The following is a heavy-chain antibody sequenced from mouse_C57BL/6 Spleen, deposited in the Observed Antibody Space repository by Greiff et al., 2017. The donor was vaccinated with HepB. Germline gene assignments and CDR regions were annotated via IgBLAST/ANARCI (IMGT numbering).Heavy chain of an antibody. J-gene: IGHJ2*01. D-gene: IGHD6-5*01. CDR3: ARGAYDGYFDY. V-gene: IGHV3-1*01. Sequence: DVQLQESGPGMVKPSQSLSLTCTVTGYSITSGYDWHWIRHFPGNKLEWMGYISYSGSTNYNPSLKSRISITHDTSKNHFFLKLNSVTTEDTATYYCARGAYDGYFDYWGQGTTLTVSS. CDR1: GYSITSGYD. CDR2: ISYSGST.